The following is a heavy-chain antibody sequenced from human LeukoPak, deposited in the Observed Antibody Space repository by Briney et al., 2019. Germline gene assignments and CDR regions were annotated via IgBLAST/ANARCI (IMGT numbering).Heavy chain of an antibody. D-gene: IGHD1-26*01. J-gene: IGHJ5*02. CDR1: GGSFSGYY. CDR3: ARGSKMLGYNWFDP. CDR2: INHSGST. V-gene: IGHV4-34*01. Sequence: SETLSLTCAVYGGSFSGYYWNWIRQPPGKGLEWIGEINHSGSTNYIPSLKSRVTISVDTSKTQFSLKPSSVTAADTAVYYCARGSKMLGYNWFDPWGQGTLVTVSS.